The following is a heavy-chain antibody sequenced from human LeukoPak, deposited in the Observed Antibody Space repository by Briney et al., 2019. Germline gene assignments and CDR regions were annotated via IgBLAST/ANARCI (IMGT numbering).Heavy chain of an antibody. CDR2: VYYSGIT. D-gene: IGHD5-24*01. V-gene: IGHV4-39*01. CDR1: GVSIGSSSYY. CDR3: ASGVELTRLSSPRGPFDI. J-gene: IGHJ3*02. Sequence: SETLSLTCTVSGVSIGSSSYYWGWIRQPPGKGLEWIGSVYYSGITYSNPSLMRLVTISVDTSENQLSLNLSSVTAADTSVYYCASGVELTRLSSPRGPFDIPGQGTMVTVSS.